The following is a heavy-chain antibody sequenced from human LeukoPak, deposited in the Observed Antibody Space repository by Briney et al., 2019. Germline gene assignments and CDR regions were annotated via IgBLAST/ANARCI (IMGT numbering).Heavy chain of an antibody. Sequence: KSSETLSLTCTVSGYSINSNYYWGWIRQSPGKGLEWIGSIYHTGSTYYNPSLKSRVTISLDASNKQFSLRLSSVTAADTAVYYCARGSHPVTGTLGGYFDPWGQGTLVTVSS. CDR2: IYHTGST. J-gene: IGHJ4*02. D-gene: IGHD6-19*01. CDR1: GYSINSNYY. CDR3: ARGSHPVTGTLGGYFDP. V-gene: IGHV4-38-2*02.